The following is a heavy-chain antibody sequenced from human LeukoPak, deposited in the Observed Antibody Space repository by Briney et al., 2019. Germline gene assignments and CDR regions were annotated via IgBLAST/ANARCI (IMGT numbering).Heavy chain of an antibody. CDR2: ISAYNGNT. CDR1: GYTFTSYG. J-gene: IGHJ3*02. Sequence: ASVKVSCKASGYTFTSYGISWVRQAPGQGLEWMGWISAYNGNTNYAQKLQGRVTMTTDTSTSTAYMELRSLRSDDTAVYYCASPMYSGSYHDAFDIWGQGTMVTVSS. CDR3: ASPMYSGSYHDAFDI. V-gene: IGHV1-18*01. D-gene: IGHD1-26*01.